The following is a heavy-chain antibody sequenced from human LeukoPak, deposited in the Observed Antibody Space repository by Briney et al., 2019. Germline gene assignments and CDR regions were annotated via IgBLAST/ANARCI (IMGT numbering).Heavy chain of an antibody. J-gene: IGHJ6*03. V-gene: IGHV1-8*01. CDR3: ARDYRGIAAAGKGSYYYYYYMDV. CDR2: MNPNSGNT. D-gene: IGHD6-13*01. CDR1: GYTFTSYD. Sequence: ASVKVSCKASGYTFTSYDINWVRQATGQGLEWMGWMNPNSGNTGYAQKFQGRVTMTRNTSISTAYMELGSLRSEDTAVYYCARDYRGIAAAGKGSYYYYYYMDVWGKGTTVTVSS.